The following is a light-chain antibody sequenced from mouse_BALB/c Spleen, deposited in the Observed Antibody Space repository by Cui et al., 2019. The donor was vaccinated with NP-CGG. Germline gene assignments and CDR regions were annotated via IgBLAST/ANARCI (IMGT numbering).Light chain of an antibody. CDR2: GTN. Sequence: QAVVTQESALTTSPGGTVTLTCRSSTGAVTTSNYANWVQEKQDHLFTVLIGGTNNRTPGVPARFSGSLIEDKAALTTPGAQTEDEAIYFCALCYSNHWVFGGGTKLTVL. CDR3: ALCYSNHWV. CDR1: TGAVTTSNY. J-gene: IGLJ1*01. V-gene: IGLV1*01.